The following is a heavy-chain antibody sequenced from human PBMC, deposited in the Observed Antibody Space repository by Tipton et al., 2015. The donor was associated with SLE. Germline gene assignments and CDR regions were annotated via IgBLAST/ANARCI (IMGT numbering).Heavy chain of an antibody. V-gene: IGHV4-59*11. CDR1: GGSMSYHY. D-gene: IGHD4-11*01. CDR2: IYYTGNT. CDR3: ARGPMTTVTTGFGY. Sequence: TLSLTCSVSGGSMSYHYWSWIRQPPGKGLEWIGYIYYTGNTNYNPSLKSRVTMSVDTSKSRFSLKLTFVSAADTAIYFCARGPMTTVTTGFGYWGQGTLVTVSS. J-gene: IGHJ4*02.